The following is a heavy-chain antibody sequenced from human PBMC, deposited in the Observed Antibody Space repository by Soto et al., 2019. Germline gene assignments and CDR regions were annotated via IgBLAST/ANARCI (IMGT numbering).Heavy chain of an antibody. CDR3: AKDGDYYDFWRRYGLEL. CDR1: GFIFSNYA. Sequence: AVVSLRLSCAGSGFIFSNYAVSWVRQAPGKGLEWVSAVSGNGRTTYYADSAKGRFSISRDNSKNTVYLLMNSLRAEDTAVYYCAKDGDYYDFWRRYGLELWGQAPKVTVSS. V-gene: IGHV3-23*01. J-gene: IGHJ6*02. CDR2: VSGNGRTT. D-gene: IGHD3-3*01.